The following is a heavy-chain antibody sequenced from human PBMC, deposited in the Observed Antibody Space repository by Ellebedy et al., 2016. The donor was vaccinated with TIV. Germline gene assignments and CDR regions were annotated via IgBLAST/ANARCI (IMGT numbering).Heavy chain of an antibody. CDR2: IDPTIGGT. CDR3: ARHTKQAVYXQ. Sequence: AASVKVSCKASGYTFXPYYIXXVRHXPGQGLXWMGWIDPTIGGTDYARKFQGRVTMTRDTSLSTAYLDLTRRLSDDTAIYFCARHTKQAVYXQWGQGTLVTVSS. D-gene: IGHD6-19*01. J-gene: IGHJ4*02. V-gene: IGHV1-2*02. CDR1: GYTFXPYY.